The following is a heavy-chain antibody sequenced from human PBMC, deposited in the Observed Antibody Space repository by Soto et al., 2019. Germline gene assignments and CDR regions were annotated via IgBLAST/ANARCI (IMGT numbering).Heavy chain of an antibody. CDR3: XXXXXXXXXXXXXXXXMDV. CDR1: GFTFSSYG. V-gene: IGHV3-30*03. J-gene: IGHJ6*02. Sequence: QVQLVESGGGVVQPGRSLRLSCAASGFTFSSYGMHWVRQAPGKGLEWVAVISYDGSNKYYADSVKGRFTISRDNSKXXXXXXXXXXXXXXXXXXXXXXXXXXXXXXXXXXXXMDVWGQGTTVTVSS. CDR2: ISYDGSNK.